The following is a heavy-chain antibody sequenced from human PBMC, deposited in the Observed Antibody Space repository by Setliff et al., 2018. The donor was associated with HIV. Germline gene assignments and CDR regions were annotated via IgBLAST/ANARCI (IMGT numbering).Heavy chain of an antibody. V-gene: IGHV4-31*03. CDR3: ARASGDAYRHPRDYNYYYMDV. D-gene: IGHD4-4*01. CDR1: GGSIGSGAYY. CDR2: IYHSGIT. Sequence: SETLSLTCTVSGGSIGSGAYYWTWIRQQPGKGLEWIGYIYHSGITYYNPSLKSRINISVDTSKNQFSLNLSSVTAADTAVYFCARASGDAYRHPRDYNYYYMDVWGKGDMVTVSS. J-gene: IGHJ6*03.